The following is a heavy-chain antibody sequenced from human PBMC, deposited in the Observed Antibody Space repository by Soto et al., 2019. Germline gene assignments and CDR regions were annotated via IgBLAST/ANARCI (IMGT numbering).Heavy chain of an antibody. Sequence: WTWIRQPPGKGLEWIGEVNHSGSTKYNPSLKSRVTILRDASKNQFSLRLTSVTAADTVVYYCARNAPVYYLGSGASAKDYYYYGMDVWGRGTTVTV. CDR3: ARNAPVYYLGSGASAKDYYYYGMDV. V-gene: IGHV4-34*01. CDR2: VNHSGST. J-gene: IGHJ6*02. D-gene: IGHD3-10*01.